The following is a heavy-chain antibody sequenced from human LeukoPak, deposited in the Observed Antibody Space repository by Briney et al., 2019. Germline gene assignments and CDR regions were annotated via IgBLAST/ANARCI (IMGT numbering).Heavy chain of an antibody. CDR3: ASSTGAMAPFDY. CDR1: GGSICSYY. CDR2: IYYSGST. J-gene: IGHJ4*02. Sequence: SETLSLTCTVSGGSICSYYWSWIRQPPGKGLEWIGYIYYSGSTNYNPSLKSRVTISVDTSKNQFSLKLSSVTAADTAVYYCASSTGAMAPFDYWGQGTLVTVSS. V-gene: IGHV4-59*01. D-gene: IGHD5-18*01.